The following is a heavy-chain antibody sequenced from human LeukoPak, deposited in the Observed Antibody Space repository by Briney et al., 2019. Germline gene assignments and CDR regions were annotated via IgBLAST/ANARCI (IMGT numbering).Heavy chain of an antibody. CDR2: INHSGST. D-gene: IGHD2-8*02. CDR3: ARAVPWYYFDY. Sequence: SETLSLTCAVYGGSFSGYCWSWIRQPPGKGLEWIGEINHSGSTNYNPSLKSRVTISVDTSKNQFSLKLSSVTAADTAVYYCARAVPWYYFDYWGQGTLVTVSS. CDR1: GGSFSGYC. J-gene: IGHJ4*02. V-gene: IGHV4-34*01.